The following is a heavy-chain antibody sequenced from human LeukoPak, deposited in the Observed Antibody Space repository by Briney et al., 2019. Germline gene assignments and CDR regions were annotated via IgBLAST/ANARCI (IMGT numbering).Heavy chain of an antibody. V-gene: IGHV4-39*07. CDR1: HGSIISSSYY. D-gene: IGHD3-22*01. CDR2: IYYSGST. J-gene: IGHJ3*02. Sequence: SETLPLPCTVSHGSIISSSYYWAGPRQPPGEGRVWLGRIYYSGSTYYNPSLKSRVTRPLDKSSNQFSLKLNSLTAAHTAVYYCAKSNGYGLIAIWGQGTMVIVSS. CDR3: AKSNGYGLIAI.